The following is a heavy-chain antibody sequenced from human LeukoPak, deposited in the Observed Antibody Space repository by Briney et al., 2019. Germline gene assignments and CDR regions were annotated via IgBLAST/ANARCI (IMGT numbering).Heavy chain of an antibody. CDR3: AKDGEIVVEPAAIPAGY. D-gene: IGHD2-2*02. Sequence: GGFLRLSCAASGFTFSNFAMTWVRQAPGKGLEWISAISGGGGSTYYADSVKGRFTISRDNSKNTLYLQMNSLRAEDTAVYYCAKDGEIVVEPAAIPAGYWGQGTLVTVSS. V-gene: IGHV3-23*01. CDR2: ISGGGGST. J-gene: IGHJ4*02. CDR1: GFTFSNFA.